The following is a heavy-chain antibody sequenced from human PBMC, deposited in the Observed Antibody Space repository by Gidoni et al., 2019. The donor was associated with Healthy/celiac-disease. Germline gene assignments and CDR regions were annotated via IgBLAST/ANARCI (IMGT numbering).Heavy chain of an antibody. V-gene: IGHV3-30*18. CDR3: AKDSSYLGIDYYYYGMDV. Sequence: QVQLLESGGGVVQPGRSLRLSCAASGLTFSRYVMPWVRQAPGKGLEWVAVISYDGSNKYYADSVKGRFTISRDNSKNTLYLQMNSLRAEDTAVYYCAKDSSYLGIDYYYYGMDVWGQGTTVTVSS. CDR2: ISYDGSNK. CDR1: GLTFSRYV. J-gene: IGHJ6*02. D-gene: IGHD2-2*03.